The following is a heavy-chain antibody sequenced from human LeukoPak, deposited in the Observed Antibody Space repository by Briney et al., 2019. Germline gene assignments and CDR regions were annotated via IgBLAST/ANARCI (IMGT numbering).Heavy chain of an antibody. D-gene: IGHD6-13*01. V-gene: IGHV1-2*02. J-gene: IGHJ4*02. CDR2: NNPNSGAT. CDR3: AIDGSTWYYFDY. CDR1: GYTFTDQY. Sequence: SSVQVSCKASGYTFTDQYIHWVRQAPGQGLEWMGWNNPNSGATKYAQKFQGRVTMTRDTSISTAYMELSRLRSDDTAVYYCAIDGSTWYYFDYWGQGTLVTVSS.